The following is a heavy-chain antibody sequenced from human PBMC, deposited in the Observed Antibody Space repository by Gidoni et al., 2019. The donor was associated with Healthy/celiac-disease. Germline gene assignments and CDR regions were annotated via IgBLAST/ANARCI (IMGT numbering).Heavy chain of an antibody. V-gene: IGHV3-15*07. Sequence: EVQLVESGGGLVKPGGSLRLSCADSGFTFSNAWMNWVRQAPGKGLEWVGRIKSKTDGGTTDYAAPVKGRFTISRDDSKNTLYLQMNSLKTEDTAVYYCTTDPATWIQPNSFDYWGQGTLVTVSS. D-gene: IGHD5-18*01. CDR1: GFTFSNAW. CDR3: TTDPATWIQPNSFDY. J-gene: IGHJ4*02. CDR2: IKSKTDGGTT.